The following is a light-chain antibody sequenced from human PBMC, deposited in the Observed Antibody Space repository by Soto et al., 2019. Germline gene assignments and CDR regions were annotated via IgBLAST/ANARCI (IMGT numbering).Light chain of an antibody. J-gene: IGLJ3*02. CDR2: GNR. V-gene: IGLV1-40*01. CDR3: QAYDYSLTASV. Sequence: QSVLTQPPSVSGAPGQRVTLSCTGNSSSLGAGYDVHWYQQLPGAAHKLAIFGNRNRPSGVPERFSGSKSGTSASLAITGLQAEDEADYYCQAYDYSLTASVFGGGTKLTVL. CDR1: SSSLGAGYD.